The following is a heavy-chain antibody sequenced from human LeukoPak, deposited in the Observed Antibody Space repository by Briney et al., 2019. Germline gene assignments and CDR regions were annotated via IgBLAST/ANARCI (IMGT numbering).Heavy chain of an antibody. CDR2: ISGSGGST. D-gene: IGHD4-17*01. CDR3: AGHKWATVTASADY. J-gene: IGHJ4*02. Sequence: GGSLRNTCAASGFTFSSYAMSWVRQAPGKGLEWVSAISGSGGSTYYADSVKGRFTISRDNSKNTLYLQMNSLRAEDTAVYYCAGHKWATVTASADYWRQATLVTVSS. CDR1: GFTFSSYA. V-gene: IGHV3-23*01.